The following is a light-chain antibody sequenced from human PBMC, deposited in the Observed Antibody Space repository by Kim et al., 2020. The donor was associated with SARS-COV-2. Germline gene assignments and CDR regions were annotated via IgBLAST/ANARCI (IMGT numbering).Light chain of an antibody. V-gene: IGLV6-57*02. CDR2: EDN. CDR1: GGSIASNY. J-gene: IGLJ3*02. Sequence: GKTVAISCASSGGSIASNYVQWYQQRPGSAPTTVIYEDNQRPSGVPERFSGSIDSSSNSASLTISGLKTEDEADYYCQSYDSSNRVFGGGTQLTVL. CDR3: QSYDSSNRV.